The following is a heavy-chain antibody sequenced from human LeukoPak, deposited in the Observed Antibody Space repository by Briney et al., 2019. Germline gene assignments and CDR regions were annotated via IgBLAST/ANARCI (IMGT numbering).Heavy chain of an antibody. CDR1: GFTFSSYW. Sequence: EGSLRLSCAASGFTFSSYWMHWVRQAPGKGLVWVSRINSDGSSTSYADSVKGRFTISRDNAKNTLYLQMNSLRAEDTAVYYCAREVYDYVWGILGYWGQGTLVTVSS. CDR3: AREVYDYVWGILGY. D-gene: IGHD3-16*01. J-gene: IGHJ4*02. CDR2: INSDGSST. V-gene: IGHV3-74*01.